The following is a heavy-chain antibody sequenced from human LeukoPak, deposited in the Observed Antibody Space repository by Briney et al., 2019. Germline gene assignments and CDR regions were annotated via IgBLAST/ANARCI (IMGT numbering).Heavy chain of an antibody. Sequence: GESLKISCKGSGYSFTSYWIGWVRQMPGKGLEWMGIIYPGDSDTRYSPSFQGQVTISADKSISTAYLQWSSLKASDTAMYYCARAHGFGTAMVPDAFDIWGQGTMVTVSS. CDR1: GYSFTSYW. CDR3: ARAHGFGTAMVPDAFDI. D-gene: IGHD5-18*01. CDR2: IYPGDSDT. J-gene: IGHJ3*02. V-gene: IGHV5-51*01.